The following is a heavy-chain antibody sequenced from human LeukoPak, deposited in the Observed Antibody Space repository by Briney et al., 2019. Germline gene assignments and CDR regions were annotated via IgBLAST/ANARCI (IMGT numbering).Heavy chain of an antibody. CDR3: ARSKQWLVYYFDY. D-gene: IGHD6-19*01. J-gene: IGHJ4*02. V-gene: IGHV4-59*01. CDR2: IYYSGST. CDR1: GGSISSYY. Sequence: PSETLSLTCTVSGGSISSYYWSWIRQPPGKGLEWIGYIYYSGSTNYNPSLKSRVTISVDTSKNQFSLKLSSVTAADTAVYYCARSKQWLVYYFDYWGQGTLVTVSS.